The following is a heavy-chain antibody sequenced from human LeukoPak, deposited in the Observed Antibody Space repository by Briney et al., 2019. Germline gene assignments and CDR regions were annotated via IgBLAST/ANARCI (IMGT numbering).Heavy chain of an antibody. J-gene: IGHJ4*02. CDR1: GFTFSRNS. Sequence: HPGGSLRLSCAASGFTFSRNSIHWVRQAPGKGLEWVAVISYDGSNKYYADSVKGRFTISRDNSKNTLYLQMNSLRAEDTAVYYCARANTAMVSWGQGTLVTVSS. V-gene: IGHV3-30-3*01. CDR3: ARANTAMVS. D-gene: IGHD5-18*01. CDR2: ISYDGSNK.